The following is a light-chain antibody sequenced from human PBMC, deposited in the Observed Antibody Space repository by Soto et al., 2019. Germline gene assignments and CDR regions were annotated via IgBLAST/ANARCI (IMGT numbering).Light chain of an antibody. Sequence: DIQMTQSPSSLSASVGDRVTITCRASQSISSYLNWDQQKPGKAPKLLIYTASSLQSGVPSRFSGSGSGTEFTLTISSLQPEDFATYYCQQSYSTPFTFGPGTKVDIK. CDR3: QQSYSTPFT. J-gene: IGKJ3*01. V-gene: IGKV1-39*01. CDR2: TAS. CDR1: QSISSY.